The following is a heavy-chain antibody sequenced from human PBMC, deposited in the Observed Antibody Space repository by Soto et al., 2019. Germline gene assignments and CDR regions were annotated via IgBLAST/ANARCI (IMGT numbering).Heavy chain of an antibody. CDR1: GGSFSGYY. D-gene: IGHD3-3*01. CDR3: ARVRDWFDP. J-gene: IGHJ5*02. Sequence: QVQLQQWGAGLLKPSETLSLTCAVYGGSFSGYYWNWIRQPPGKGLEWIGEIDHSGYTNYTPSLKSRLTIAVDTSKNQFSLRLTSVTAADTAVYYCARVRDWFDPWGQGTLVTVSS. V-gene: IGHV4-34*01. CDR2: IDHSGYT.